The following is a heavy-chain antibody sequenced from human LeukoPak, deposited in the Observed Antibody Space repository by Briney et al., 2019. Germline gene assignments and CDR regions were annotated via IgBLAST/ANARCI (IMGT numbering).Heavy chain of an antibody. CDR2: INHSGST. Sequence: SETLSLTCAVYGGSFSGYYWSWIRQPPGKGLEWIGEINHSGSTNYNPSLKSRVTISVDTSKNQFSLKLSSVTAADTAVYYCARARKIFGVVIIGFDYWGQGTLVTVSS. CDR3: ARARKIFGVVIIGFDY. D-gene: IGHD3-3*01. J-gene: IGHJ4*02. V-gene: IGHV4-34*01. CDR1: GGSFSGYY.